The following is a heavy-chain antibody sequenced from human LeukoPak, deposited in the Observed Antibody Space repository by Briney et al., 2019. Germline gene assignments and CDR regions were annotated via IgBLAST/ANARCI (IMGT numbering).Heavy chain of an antibody. CDR1: GFTFSNAW. J-gene: IGHJ6*02. Sequence: GRSLRLSCAASGFTFSNAWMSWVRQAPGKGLEWVGRIKSKTDGGTTDYAAPVKGRFTISRDDSKNTLYLQMNSLKTEDTAVYYCTTGNQRRYYYYGMDVWGQGTTVTVSS. CDR3: TTGNQRRYYYYGMDV. CDR2: IKSKTDGGTT. D-gene: IGHD1-14*01. V-gene: IGHV3-15*01.